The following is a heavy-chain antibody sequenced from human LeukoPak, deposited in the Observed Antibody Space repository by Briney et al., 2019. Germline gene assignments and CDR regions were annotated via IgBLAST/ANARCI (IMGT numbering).Heavy chain of an antibody. D-gene: IGHD2-8*01. CDR2: MNPNSGNT. CDR1: GYTFTSYD. J-gene: IGHJ4*02. V-gene: IGHV1-8*01. Sequence: GASVKVSCKASGYTFTSYDINWVRQATGQGLEWMGWMNPNSGNTGYAQKFQGRVTMTRNTSISTAYMELSSLRSEDTAVYYCARFPYCTNGVCPPAWGQGTLVTVHS. CDR3: ARFPYCTNGVCPPA.